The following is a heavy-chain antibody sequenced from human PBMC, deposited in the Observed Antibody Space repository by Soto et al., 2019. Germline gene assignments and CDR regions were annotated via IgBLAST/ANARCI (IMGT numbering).Heavy chain of an antibody. CDR2: ISYDGSNK. D-gene: IGHD4-17*01. CDR3: AKGPTTGRTGAFDI. V-gene: IGHV3-30*18. CDR1: GFTFSSYG. Sequence: GGSLRLSCAASGFTFSSYGMHWVRQAPGKGLEWVAVISYDGSNKYYADSVKGRFTISRDNSKNTLYLQMNSLRAEDTAVYYCAKGPTTGRTGAFDIWGQGTMVTVSS. J-gene: IGHJ3*02.